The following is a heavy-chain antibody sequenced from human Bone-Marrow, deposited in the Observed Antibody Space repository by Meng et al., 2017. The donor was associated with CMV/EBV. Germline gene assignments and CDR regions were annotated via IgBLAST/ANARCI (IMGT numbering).Heavy chain of an antibody. Sequence: SETLSLTCTVSGGSLSSGSFYWGWIRQPPGKGLEWIGSILYTGNAYSNPSLKSRVTIFVDTSKNQFSLRLSSVTAADTAVYYCARHNPLPDHWARGALVTVSS. CDR3: ARHNPLPDH. CDR2: ILYTGNA. V-gene: IGHV4-39*01. J-gene: IGHJ4*02. CDR1: GGSLSSGSFY.